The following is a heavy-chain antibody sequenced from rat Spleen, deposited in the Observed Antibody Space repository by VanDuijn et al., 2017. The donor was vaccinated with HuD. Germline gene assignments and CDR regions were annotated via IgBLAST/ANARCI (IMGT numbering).Heavy chain of an antibody. CDR1: GFTFSDYY. V-gene: IGHV5-22*01. D-gene: IGHD1-3*01. CDR2: ISYDGSGS. CDR3: TRPMALNWFAY. J-gene: IGHJ3*01. Sequence: EVQLVESGGGLVQPGRSLKLSCAASGFTFSDYYMAWVRQAPTKGLEWVATISYDGSGSYYRDSVKGRFTISRDNAKSTLYLQMNSLRSEDTATYYCTRPMALNWFAYWGQGTLVTVSS.